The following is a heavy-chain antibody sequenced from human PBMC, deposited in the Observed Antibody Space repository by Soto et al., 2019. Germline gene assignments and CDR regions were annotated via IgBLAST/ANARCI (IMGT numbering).Heavy chain of an antibody. Sequence: QLQLQESGPGLVKPSETLSLTCTVSGGSISSSSYYWGWIRQPPGKGLEWIGSIYYSGSTYYNPSLKSRVTISVDTSKNQFSLKLSSVTAADRAVDYCARRMVRGVITPFDYWGQGTLVTVSS. J-gene: IGHJ4*02. V-gene: IGHV4-39*01. D-gene: IGHD3-10*01. CDR2: IYYSGST. CDR3: ARRMVRGVITPFDY. CDR1: GGSISSSSYY.